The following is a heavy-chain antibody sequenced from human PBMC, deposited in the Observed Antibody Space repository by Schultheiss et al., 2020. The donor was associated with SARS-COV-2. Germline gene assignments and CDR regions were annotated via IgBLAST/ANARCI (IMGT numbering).Heavy chain of an antibody. V-gene: IGHV1-18*04. J-gene: IGHJ5*02. CDR3: ARDRCTNGVCYSNWFDP. D-gene: IGHD2-8*01. CDR1: GYTFITYG. Sequence: ASVKVSCKASGYTFITYGISWVRQAPGQGLEWMGWISTYTGNTYSAEKVQYRVKMTTDTSTTTAYMELRSLRSEDTAVYYCARDRCTNGVCYSNWFDPWGQGTLVTVSS. CDR2: ISTYTGNT.